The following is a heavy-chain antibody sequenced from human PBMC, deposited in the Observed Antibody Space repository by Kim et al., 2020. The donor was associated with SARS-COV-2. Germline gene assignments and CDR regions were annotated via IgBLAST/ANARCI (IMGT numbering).Heavy chain of an antibody. V-gene: IGHV3-23*01. D-gene: IGHD3-3*01. Sequence: GGSLRLSCAATGFTFSDYAMSWVRQAPGKGLEWVPIISGSGGDTYYADSTKGRFTITRANSNVTMYLQLNSLRAEDTAFSVCARDTVFISTWWGQCILVT. CDR2: ISGSGGDT. CDR1: GFTFSDYA. CDR3: ARDTVFISTW. J-gene: IGHJ1*01.